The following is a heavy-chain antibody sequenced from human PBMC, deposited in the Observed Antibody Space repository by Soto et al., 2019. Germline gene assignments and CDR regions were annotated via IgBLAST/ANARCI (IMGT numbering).Heavy chain of an antibody. CDR2: MNPNSGNT. CDR3: ASVQSDYYYGMDV. Sequence: ASVKFSCKASVYTFTSYYINWVRQAAVQGVEFIGWMNPNSGNTVCAQSFXGRGRXXXXXXXSTAYMELSSLRSEDTAVYYCASVQSDYYYGMDVWGQGTTVTVSS. V-gene: IGHV1-8*01. CDR1: VYTFTSYY. J-gene: IGHJ6*02. D-gene: IGHD1-1*01.